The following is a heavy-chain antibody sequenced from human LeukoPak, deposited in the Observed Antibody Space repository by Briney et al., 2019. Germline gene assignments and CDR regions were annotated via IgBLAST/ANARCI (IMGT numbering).Heavy chain of an antibody. J-gene: IGHJ4*02. CDR2: INHSGST. CDR3: ARGQGQRYCSSTSCFQPDY. Sequence: SETLSLTCAVYGGSFSGYYWGWIRQPPGKGLEWIGEINHSGSTNYNPSLKSRVTISVDTSKNQFSLKLSSVTAADTAVYYCARGQGQRYCSSTSCFQPDYWGQGTLVTVSS. CDR1: GGSFSGYY. D-gene: IGHD2-2*01. V-gene: IGHV4-34*01.